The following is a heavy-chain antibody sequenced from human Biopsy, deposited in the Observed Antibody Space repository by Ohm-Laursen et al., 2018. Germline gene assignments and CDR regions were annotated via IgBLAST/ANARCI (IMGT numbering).Heavy chain of an antibody. D-gene: IGHD3-3*02. CDR2: IHKDSTTE. J-gene: IGHJ4*02. CDR1: GFTFSDYY. Sequence: GTLSLTCAASGFTFSDYYMNWFRRAPGKGLEWIAYIHKDSTTEYYADSVRGRFSISRGNAQKSLYLQMNSLRAEDTAVYYCARDRRDWQHFFDYWGQGTEVIVSS. V-gene: IGHV3-11*01. CDR3: ARDRRDWQHFFDY.